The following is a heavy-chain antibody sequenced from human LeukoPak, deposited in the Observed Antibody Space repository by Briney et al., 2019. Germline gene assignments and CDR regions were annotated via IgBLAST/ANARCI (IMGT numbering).Heavy chain of an antibody. J-gene: IGHJ4*02. CDR2: ISGSGGST. CDR3: ANLRGGYLFDY. D-gene: IGHD1-1*01. Sequence: GGSLRLSCAASGFTFSSYAMSWVRQAPGKGLEWVSAISGSGGSTYYAASVKGRFTISRDNSKNTLYLQMNSLRAEDTAVYYCANLRGGYLFDYWGQGTLVTVSS. CDR1: GFTFSSYA. V-gene: IGHV3-23*01.